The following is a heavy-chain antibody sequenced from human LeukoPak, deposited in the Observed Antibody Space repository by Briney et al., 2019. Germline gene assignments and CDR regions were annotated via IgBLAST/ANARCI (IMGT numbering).Heavy chain of an antibody. CDR1: GFTLSSYG. CDR3: AKDYYDSTGYYYFDS. D-gene: IGHD3-22*01. J-gene: IGHJ4*02. CDR2: ILSDGSNK. V-gene: IGHV3-30*18. Sequence: GRSLRLSCAASGFTLSSYGMHWVRQAPGKGLEWVTVILSDGSNKYYADSVKGRFTISRDNSKNTLYLQMNSLRAEDTAVYYCAKDYYDSTGYYYFDSWGQGTLVTVSS.